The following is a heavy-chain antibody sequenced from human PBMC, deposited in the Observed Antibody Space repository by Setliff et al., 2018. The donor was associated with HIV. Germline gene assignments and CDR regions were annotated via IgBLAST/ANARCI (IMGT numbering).Heavy chain of an antibody. CDR1: GGSISSYY. V-gene: IGHV4-59*01. CDR3: ARVTTMVGYFDY. Sequence: LSLTCTVSGGSISSYYWSWIRQPPGKGLECIGYIYYSGSTNYNPSLKSRLTISVDTSKNQFSLKLSSVTAADTAVYFCARVTTMVGYFDYWGQGTLVTVSS. J-gene: IGHJ4*02. D-gene: IGHD5-18*01. CDR2: IYYSGST.